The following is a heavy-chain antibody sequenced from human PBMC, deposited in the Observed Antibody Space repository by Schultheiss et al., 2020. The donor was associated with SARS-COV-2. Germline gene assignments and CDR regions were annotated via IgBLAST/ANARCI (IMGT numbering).Heavy chain of an antibody. CDR1: GFTFSSYT. CDR3: ARASTTVTTNDY. J-gene: IGHJ4*02. CDR2: ISYDGSKK. D-gene: IGHD4-17*01. V-gene: IGHV3-30*07. Sequence: GGSLRLSCAASGFTFSSYTMHWVRQAPGKGLEWVAVISYDGSKKYYADSVKGRFTISRDNAKNSLYLQMNSLRAEDTAVYYCARASTTVTTNDYWGQGTLVTVSS.